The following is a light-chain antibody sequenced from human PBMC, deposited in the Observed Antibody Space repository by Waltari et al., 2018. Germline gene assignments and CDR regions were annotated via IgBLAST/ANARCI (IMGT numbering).Light chain of an antibody. CDR3: CSYAGNYVWV. CDR2: DVS. Sequence: QPALTHPAAVSGSPGQPVTNSRTGASSDIGRYDIVSWYQQHPGNAPKLVISDVSKRPSGVSDRFSGSKSGDTASLTISGLQFEDEADYYCCSYAGNYVWVFGGGTRLTVL. J-gene: IGLJ3*02. V-gene: IGLV2-23*02. CDR1: SSDIGRYDI.